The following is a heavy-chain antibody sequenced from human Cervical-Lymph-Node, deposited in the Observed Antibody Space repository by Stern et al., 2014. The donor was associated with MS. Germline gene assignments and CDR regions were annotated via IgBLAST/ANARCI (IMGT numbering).Heavy chain of an antibody. CDR2: IERDGRER. Sequence: EEQLVQYGGGLVQPGGYLRLACGACAFNFSSFWMSWVRQATGKGLEWGANIERDGRERYYGDSGKGRITISREKAKKSRYTQMNRLRAEDTAVYYCSRSYGSGSLIDSWGPGTLVTVSS. CDR3: SRSYGSGSLIDS. J-gene: IGHJ4*02. D-gene: IGHD3-10*01. CDR1: AFNFSSFW. V-gene: IGHV3-7*01.